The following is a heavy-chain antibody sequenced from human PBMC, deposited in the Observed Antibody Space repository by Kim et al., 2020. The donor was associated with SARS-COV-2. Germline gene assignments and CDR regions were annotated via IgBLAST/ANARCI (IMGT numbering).Heavy chain of an antibody. CDR3: ARSPYYAPGMDV. D-gene: IGHD3-3*01. V-gene: IGHV4-59*13. CDR2: IYYSGST. Sequence: SETLSLTCTVSGGSISSYYWSWIRQPPGKGLEWIGYIYYSGSTNYNPSLKSRVTISVDTSKNQFSLKLSSVTAADTAVYYCARSPYYAPGMDVWGQGTTVTVSS. J-gene: IGHJ6*02. CDR1: GGSISSYY.